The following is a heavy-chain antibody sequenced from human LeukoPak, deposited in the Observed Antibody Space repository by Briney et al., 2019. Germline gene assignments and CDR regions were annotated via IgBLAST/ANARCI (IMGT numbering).Heavy chain of an antibody. CDR1: GFTVSISY. V-gene: IGHV3-53*01. CDR2: IYSGGST. Sequence: GGSLRLSCAASGFTVSISYMTWVRQAPGKGLEWVSVIYSGGSTYYRDSVKGRFTISRDNSKNTLYLQMSSLRVEDTAVYYCARGPNPYYYYYMDVWGKGTTVTISS. J-gene: IGHJ6*03. CDR3: ARGPNPYYYYYMDV.